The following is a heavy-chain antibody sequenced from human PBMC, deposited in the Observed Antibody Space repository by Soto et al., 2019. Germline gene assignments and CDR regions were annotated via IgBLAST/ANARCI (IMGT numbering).Heavy chain of an antibody. J-gene: IGHJ4*02. CDR3: ARVASSAFWHFDY. CDR1: GGSLSTYY. V-gene: IGHV4-59*01. Sequence: PSETLSLTCTVSGGSLSTYYWSWIRQPPGKGLEWIGYTHYSGSTKYNPSLKSRVTISLDTSKNQFSLKLSSVTAADTAVYYCARVASSAFWHFDYWGQGTLVTVSS. D-gene: IGHD3-10*01. CDR2: THYSGST.